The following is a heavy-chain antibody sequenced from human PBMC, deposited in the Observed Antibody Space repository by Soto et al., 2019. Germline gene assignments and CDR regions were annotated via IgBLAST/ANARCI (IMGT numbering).Heavy chain of an antibody. V-gene: IGHV3-9*01. CDR1: GLNFDEFA. J-gene: IGHJ4*02. CDR2: ITWNSRVL. CDR3: AKGRYDFWSPYYFDS. D-gene: IGHD3-3*01. Sequence: PGGSLTLSCVGTGLNFDEFAMHWVRQAPGKGLEWVSGITWNSRVLAYADSVKGRFTISRDNARNSLYLQMDSLRDEDTALYYCAKGRYDFWSPYYFDSWGQGTLVTVPS.